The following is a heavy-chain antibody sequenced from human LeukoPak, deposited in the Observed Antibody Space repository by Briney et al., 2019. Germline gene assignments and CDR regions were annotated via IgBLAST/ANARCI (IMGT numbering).Heavy chain of an antibody. CDR3: VRDGCSSSSCYAIQYFDY. Sequence: GGSLRLSCAASEFTFRTYSMNWVRQAPGKGLEWVSPITGSSSYIFYADSVKGRFTISRDNARNSLYLQMNSLRAEDTAVYYCVRDGCSSSSCYAIQYFDYWGQGALVTVSS. J-gene: IGHJ4*02. CDR2: ITGSSSYI. CDR1: EFTFRTYS. V-gene: IGHV3-21*06. D-gene: IGHD2-2*01.